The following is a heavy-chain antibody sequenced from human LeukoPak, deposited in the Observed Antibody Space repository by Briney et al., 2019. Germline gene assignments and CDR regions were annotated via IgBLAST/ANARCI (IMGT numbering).Heavy chain of an antibody. V-gene: IGHV4-38-2*02. CDR1: GYSISSGYY. CDR3: ARNLYDSSGYYTTPGAFDI. J-gene: IGHJ3*02. CDR2: IYHSGST. D-gene: IGHD3-22*01. Sequence: TPSETLSLTCTVSGYSISSGYYWGWIRQPPGKGLEWIGSIYHSGSTYYNPSLKSRVTISVDTSKNQFSLKLSSVTAADTAVYYCARNLYDSSGYYTTPGAFDICGQGTMVTVSS.